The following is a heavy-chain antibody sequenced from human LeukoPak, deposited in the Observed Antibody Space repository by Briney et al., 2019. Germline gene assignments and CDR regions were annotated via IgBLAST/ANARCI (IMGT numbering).Heavy chain of an antibody. V-gene: IGHV3-48*02. CDR2: ISSSTSTI. CDR3: ARAQYYDSSGYYYEDYFQH. J-gene: IGHJ1*01. D-gene: IGHD3-22*01. CDR1: GFTFSSHW. Sequence: GGSLRLSCAGSGFTFSSHWMTWVRQAPGKGLEWISYISSSTSTIYYADSVKGRFTISRDNAKNSLYLQMNSLRDEDTAVYYCARAQYYDSSGYYYEDYFQHWGQGTLVTVSS.